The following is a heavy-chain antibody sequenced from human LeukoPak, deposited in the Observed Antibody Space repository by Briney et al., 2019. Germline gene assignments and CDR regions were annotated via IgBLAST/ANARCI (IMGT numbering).Heavy chain of an antibody. D-gene: IGHD6-13*01. CDR2: INPSGGST. CDR1: GYSFTSYW. J-gene: IGHJ3*02. Sequence: GESLKISCKGSGYSFTSYWIGWVRQAPGQGLEWMGIINPSGGSTSYAQKFQGRVTMTRDTSTSTVYMELSSLRSEDTAVYYCARGKQQNDAFDIWGQGTMVTVSS. CDR3: ARGKQQNDAFDI. V-gene: IGHV1-46*01.